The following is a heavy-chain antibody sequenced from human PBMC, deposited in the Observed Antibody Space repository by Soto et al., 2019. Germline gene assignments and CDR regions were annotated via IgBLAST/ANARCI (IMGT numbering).Heavy chain of an antibody. Sequence: ASVNVSCKASGGTFSSYTISWVRQAPGQGLEWMGRIIPILGIANYAQKFQGRVTITADKSTSTAYMELSSLRSEDTAVYYCAHEAFGSRYNWFDPWGQGTLVTVSS. CDR2: IIPILGIA. CDR1: GGTFSSYT. J-gene: IGHJ5*02. CDR3: AHEAFGSRYNWFDP. V-gene: IGHV1-69*02. D-gene: IGHD3-3*01.